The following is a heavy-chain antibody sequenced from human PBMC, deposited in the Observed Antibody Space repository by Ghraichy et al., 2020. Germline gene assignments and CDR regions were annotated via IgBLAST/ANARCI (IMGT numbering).Heavy chain of an antibody. CDR1: GFTFSNYW. CDR3: ARCYDSIWGSYHLNY. CDR2: IKSDGSEK. Sequence: LSLTCAASGFTFSNYWMTWVRQAPGKGLEWVANIKSDGSEKYFVDSVKGRFTISRDNAENSLYLQMNSLRAEDTAVYYCARCYDSIWGSYHLNYWGQGTLVIVSS. J-gene: IGHJ4*02. D-gene: IGHD3-16*02. V-gene: IGHV3-7*01.